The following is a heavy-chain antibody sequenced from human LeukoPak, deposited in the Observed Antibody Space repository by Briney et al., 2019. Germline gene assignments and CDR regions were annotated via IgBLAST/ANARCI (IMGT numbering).Heavy chain of an antibody. CDR1: GGSFSGYY. Sequence: PSETLSLTCAVYGGSFSGYYWSWIRQPPGKGLEWIGEINHSGSTNYNPSLKSRVTVSIDTSKNQFSLKLRSLTAADTAIYFCARHGLGRGVYITRQYNYYMDVWGTGTAVTVSS. CDR2: INHSGST. D-gene: IGHD3-10*01. CDR3: ARHGLGRGVYITRQYNYYMDV. J-gene: IGHJ6*04. V-gene: IGHV4-34*01.